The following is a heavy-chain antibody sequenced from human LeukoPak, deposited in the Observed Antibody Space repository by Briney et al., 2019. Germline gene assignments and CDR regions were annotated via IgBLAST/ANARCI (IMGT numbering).Heavy chain of an antibody. CDR1: GISFRNYA. Sequence: GGSLRLSCAASGISFRNYAMSWVRQAPARGPEWVSSLRGNDETFYADSVKGRFTLSRDDSRNTVYLQLNNLRVGDTAIYYCARASWVSDPDALRWGQGTQVTVSS. J-gene: IGHJ4*02. D-gene: IGHD2-15*01. V-gene: IGHV3-23*01. CDR3: ARASWVSDPDALR. CDR2: LRGNDET.